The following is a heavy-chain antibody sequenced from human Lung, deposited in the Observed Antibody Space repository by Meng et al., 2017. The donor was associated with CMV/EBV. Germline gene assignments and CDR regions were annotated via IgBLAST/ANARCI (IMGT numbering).Heavy chain of an antibody. J-gene: IGHJ4*02. D-gene: IGHD3-10*01. CDR2: IKQDGGER. Sequence: ESXKISXAASGFTFSNYWMSWVRQAPGKGLEWVANIKQDGGERYYVDSVKGRFTISRDNAKNSLYLQMNSLRAEDTAVYFCARAATYYSGSGSYYDSWGQRXLVTVSS. CDR3: ARAATYYSGSGSYYDS. CDR1: GFTFSNYW. V-gene: IGHV3-7*04.